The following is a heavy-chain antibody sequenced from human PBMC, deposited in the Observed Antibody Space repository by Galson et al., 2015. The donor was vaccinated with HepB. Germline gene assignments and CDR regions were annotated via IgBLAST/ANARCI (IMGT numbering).Heavy chain of an antibody. V-gene: IGHV2-5*01. CDR3: AQRGGR. CDR2: IYWNDIE. J-gene: IGHJ4*02. D-gene: IGHD3-16*01. Sequence: PALVKPTQTLTLTCTFSGFSLSTTGVGVGWFCQPPGKALEWLAIIYWNDIEHYSPSLQSRLTITKGTSKNQVVLTMTNMDPVDTATYYCAQRGGRWGQGTLVTVSS. CDR1: GFSLSTTGVG.